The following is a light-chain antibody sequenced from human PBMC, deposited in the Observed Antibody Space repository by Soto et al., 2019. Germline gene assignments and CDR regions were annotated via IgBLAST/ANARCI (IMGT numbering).Light chain of an antibody. CDR3: QQYDSLPT. J-gene: IGKJ4*01. CDR2: DAS. V-gene: IGKV1-33*01. CDR1: QRINSY. Sequence: DIQITQSPSSLSASVGDRVTISCRTSQRINSYLNWYQQKPGKAPKLLIYDASNLETGVPSRFSGSGSGTDFSFTISSLQPEDFATYYCQQYDSLPTFGGGTKVDIK.